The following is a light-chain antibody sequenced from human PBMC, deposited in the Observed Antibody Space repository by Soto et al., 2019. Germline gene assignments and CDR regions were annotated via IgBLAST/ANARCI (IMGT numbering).Light chain of an antibody. V-gene: IGKV3-20*01. Sequence: ENVLTQSPGTLSLSPGERATLSFRASQSVSSNYLAWYQQKPGQAPRLLIYGASSRATGIPDRFSGSGSGADFTLTISGVEPEDFAVYYCQHYSSSPLTFGGGTKVDIK. CDR3: QHYSSSPLT. CDR1: QSVSSNY. J-gene: IGKJ4*01. CDR2: GAS.